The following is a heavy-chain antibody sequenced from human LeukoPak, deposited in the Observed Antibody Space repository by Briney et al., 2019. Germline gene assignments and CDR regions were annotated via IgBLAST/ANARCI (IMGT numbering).Heavy chain of an antibody. D-gene: IGHD6-19*01. CDR2: ISWDGGST. J-gene: IGHJ6*03. CDR1: GFTFDDYA. CDR3: AKDSIAVAGTPYYYYMDV. Sequence: GGSLRLYCAASGFTFDDYAMHWVRQAPGKGLEWVSLISWDGGSTYYADSVKGRFTISRDNSKNSLYLQMNSLRAEDTALYYCAKDSIAVAGTPYYYYMDVWGKGTTVTVSS. V-gene: IGHV3-43D*03.